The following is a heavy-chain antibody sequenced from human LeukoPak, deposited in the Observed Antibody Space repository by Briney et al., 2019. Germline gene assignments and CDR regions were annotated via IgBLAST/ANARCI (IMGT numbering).Heavy chain of an antibody. CDR2: FSHTGST. Sequence: SETLSLTCAVSGASVSGGGNSWSWIRQPPGKGLEWIGWFSHTGSTYYNPSLKSRVTISVDRPNNQFSLKLRSMTAADTAVYYCAGTGVTFDYWGQGTLVIVSS. D-gene: IGHD4-23*01. CDR3: AGTGVTFDY. J-gene: IGHJ4*02. V-gene: IGHV4-30-2*01. CDR1: GASVSGGGNS.